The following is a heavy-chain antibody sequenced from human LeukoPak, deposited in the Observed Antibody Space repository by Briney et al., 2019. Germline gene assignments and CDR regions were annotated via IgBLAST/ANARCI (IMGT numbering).Heavy chain of an antibody. CDR2: INHSGST. V-gene: IGHV4-34*01. D-gene: IGHD2-2*01. CDR3: ARGPTYCSSTSCPGSYFDY. CDR1: GGSFSGYY. Sequence: PSETLSLTCAVYGGSFSGYYWSWIRQPPGKGLEWIGEINHSGSTNYNPSLKSRVTISVDTSKNQFSLKLSSVTAADTAVYYCARGPTYCSSTSCPGSYFDYWGQGTLVTVSS. J-gene: IGHJ4*02.